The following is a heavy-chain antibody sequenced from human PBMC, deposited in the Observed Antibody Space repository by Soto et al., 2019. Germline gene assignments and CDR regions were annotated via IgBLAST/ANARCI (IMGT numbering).Heavy chain of an antibody. V-gene: IGHV4-31*03. CDR1: GVSINSGDYY. D-gene: IGHD3-10*01. Sequence: QVQLQESGPGLVKPSQTLSLNCSVSGVSINSGDYYWSWIRQHAGQGLEWIGYIFYSGTTFYNPSLKSRVTISIDVSKNQFSLEMSSVTAADTAVYYCAKVRGHAFDIRDQGTMVTVSS. CDR3: AKVRGHAFDI. CDR2: IFYSGTT. J-gene: IGHJ3*02.